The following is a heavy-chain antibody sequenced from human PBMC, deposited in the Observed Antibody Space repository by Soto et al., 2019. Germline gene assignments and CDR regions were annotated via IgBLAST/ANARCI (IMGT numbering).Heavy chain of an antibody. CDR2: IIPIVGTA. J-gene: IGHJ6*01. CDR1: GGTFSSYA. CDR3: ARGVGGSIASASIRDYYYYGMDV. V-gene: IGHV1-69*01. Sequence: QVQLVQSGDEVNKPGSSVKVSCKASGGTFSSYAISWVRQAPGQGLEWMGGIIPIVGTANYAQKFQGRVTMTANESRCTAYMELQRLRSEDTAVYFCARGVGGSIASASIRDYYYYGMDVWGQGTTVTFSS. D-gene: IGHD6-13*01.